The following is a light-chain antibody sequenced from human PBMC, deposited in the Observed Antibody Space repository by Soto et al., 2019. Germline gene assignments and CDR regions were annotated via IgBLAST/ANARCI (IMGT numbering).Light chain of an antibody. CDR2: GAS. Sequence: EVVLTQYPASLSLSPGERATLSCRASQRVGAQFAWYQQKPGQSPRLLIYGASNRTSGISARFSGSGCGTDFTLTITSLEPEDSAVYYCQQRNDWGSFGGGTRVEI. V-gene: IGKV3-11*01. J-gene: IGKJ4*01. CDR3: QQRNDWGS. CDR1: QRVGAQ.